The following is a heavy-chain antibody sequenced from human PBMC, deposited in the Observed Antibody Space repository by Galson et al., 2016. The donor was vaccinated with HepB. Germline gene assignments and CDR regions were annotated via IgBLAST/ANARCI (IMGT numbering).Heavy chain of an antibody. V-gene: IGHV1-8*01. D-gene: IGHD1-7*01. Sequence: SVKVSCKASGYSFTSYDMHWVRQATGQGLEWMGWVNPSSANTGYAQEFQGRVTMTRNSSLSTAYMELSSLRSDDTAVYYCARGGASWNWDDAFDLWGQGTMVTVSS. CDR2: VNPSSANT. CDR1: GYSFTSYD. J-gene: IGHJ3*01. CDR3: ARGGASWNWDDAFDL.